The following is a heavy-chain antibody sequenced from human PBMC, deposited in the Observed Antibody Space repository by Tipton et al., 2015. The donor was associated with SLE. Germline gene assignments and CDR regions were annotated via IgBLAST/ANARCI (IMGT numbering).Heavy chain of an antibody. Sequence: TLSLTCTVSGGSISSGCYYWSWLRQPAGKGLEWIGRIYTSGSTNYNPSLKSRVTISVDTSKNHFSLKLSSVTAADTAVYYCARDRGGSYNDAFDIWGQGTMVTVSS. D-gene: IGHD1-26*01. J-gene: IGHJ3*02. CDR2: IYTSGST. V-gene: IGHV4-61*02. CDR1: GGSISSGCYY. CDR3: ARDRGGSYNDAFDI.